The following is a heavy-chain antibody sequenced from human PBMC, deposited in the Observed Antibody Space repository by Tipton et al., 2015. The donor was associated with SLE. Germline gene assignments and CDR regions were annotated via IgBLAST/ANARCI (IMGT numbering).Heavy chain of an antibody. V-gene: IGHV4-61*08. J-gene: IGHJ3*02. CDR3: AREGEEDAFDI. Sequence: TLSLTCTVSGGSISSGDYYWGWIRQPPGKGLEWIGYIYYSGSTNYNPSLKSRVTISVDTSKNQFSLKLSSVTAADTAVYYCAREGEEDAFDIWGQGTMVTVSS. CDR1: GGSISSGDYY. CDR2: IYYSGST.